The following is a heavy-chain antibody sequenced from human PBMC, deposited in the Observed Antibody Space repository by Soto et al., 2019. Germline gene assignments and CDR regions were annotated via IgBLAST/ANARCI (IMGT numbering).Heavy chain of an antibody. CDR2: IYYSGST. CDR1: GGSISSSSYY. V-gene: IGHV4-39*01. J-gene: IGHJ3*02. D-gene: IGHD3-9*01. CDR3: SRLKFTPGQESFFYFDILAGYYNVEAAFDI. Sequence: SETLSLTCTVSGGSISSSSYYWGWIRQPPGKGLEWIGSIYYSGSTYYNPSLKSRVTISVDTSKNQFSLKLSSVTAADTAVYYFSRLKFTPGQESFFYFDILAGYYNVEAAFDIWGQGTMVTVSS.